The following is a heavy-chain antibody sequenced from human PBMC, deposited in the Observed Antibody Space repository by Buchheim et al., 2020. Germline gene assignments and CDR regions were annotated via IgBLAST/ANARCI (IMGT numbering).Heavy chain of an antibody. CDR2: IYYSGST. V-gene: IGHV4-31*03. Sequence: QVQLQESGPGLVKPSQTLSLPCTVSGASISSGGYYWSWIRQLPGKGLEWIGYIYYSGSTYFNPSLKSRVPMSVDTSKNQFSLKLSTVTAAETAVYYCARGNAPMGAFDLWGQGT. D-gene: IGHD3-10*01. CDR1: GASISSGGYY. J-gene: IGHJ3*01. CDR3: ARGNAPMGAFDL.